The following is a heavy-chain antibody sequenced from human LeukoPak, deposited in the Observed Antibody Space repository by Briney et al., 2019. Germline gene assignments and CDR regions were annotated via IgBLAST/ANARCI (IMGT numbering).Heavy chain of an antibody. D-gene: IGHD6-13*01. CDR3: AKVPIAAAGPGVGWFDP. CDR1: GFTFSSYA. CDR2: ISGSGGST. Sequence: PGGSLRLSCAASGFTFSSYAMSWVRQAPGKGLEWVSAISGSGGSTYYADSVKGRFTISRDNSKNTLYLQMNSLRAEDTAVYYCAKVPIAAAGPGVGWFDPWGQGTLVTVSS. V-gene: IGHV3-23*01. J-gene: IGHJ5*02.